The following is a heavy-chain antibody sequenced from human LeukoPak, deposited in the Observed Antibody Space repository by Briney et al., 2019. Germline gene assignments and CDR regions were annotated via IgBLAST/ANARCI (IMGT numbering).Heavy chain of an antibody. J-gene: IGHJ4*02. D-gene: IGHD3-9*01. CDR1: GFTFSSYA. Sequence: PGGSLRLSCAASGFTFSSYAMSWVRQAPGKGLEWVSAIIGSGSSTYYADSVKGRFTISRDNSKNTLFPQMNSLRAEDTAVYYCARESGEDDILTGYTFDYWGQGTLVTVSS. CDR3: ARESGEDDILTGYTFDY. CDR2: IIGSGSST. V-gene: IGHV3-23*01.